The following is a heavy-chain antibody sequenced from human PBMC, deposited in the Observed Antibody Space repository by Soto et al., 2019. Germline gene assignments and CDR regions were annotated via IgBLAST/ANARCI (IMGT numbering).Heavy chain of an antibody. CDR1: GFSLSTSAVG. V-gene: IGHV2-5*02. CDR2: IYWADDK. CDR3: ARHYGSVNHYRWDFDL. Sequence: QITLKESGPTLVKPTQTLTLTCTFSGFSLSTSAVGVGWIRQPPGKALEWLALIYWADDKYYSPSLKSRLTTIKDTSKRQVVLAVTDMDPVDPSTYYCARHYGSVNHYRWDFDLWGRGALVTVSS. D-gene: IGHD3-10*01. J-gene: IGHJ2*01.